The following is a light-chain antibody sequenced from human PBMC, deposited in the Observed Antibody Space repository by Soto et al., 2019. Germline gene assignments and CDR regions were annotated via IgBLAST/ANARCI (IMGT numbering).Light chain of an antibody. Sequence: MQLTQSPSSLSASVGDRVTITCRASQGISSYLAWYQQKPGKAPKLLIYAASTLQSGVPSRFSGSGSGTDFTLTISSLQPDDFATYYCHQYKTFWTFGQGTKVDIK. CDR2: AAS. V-gene: IGKV1-9*01. CDR1: QGISSY. J-gene: IGKJ1*01. CDR3: HQYKTFWT.